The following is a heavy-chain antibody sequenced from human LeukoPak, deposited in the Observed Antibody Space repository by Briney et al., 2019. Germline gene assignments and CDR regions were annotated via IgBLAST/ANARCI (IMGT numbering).Heavy chain of an antibody. D-gene: IGHD5-12*01. J-gene: IGHJ4*02. V-gene: IGHV3-7*01. Sequence: HSGGSLRLSCAASGFTFSSYAMSWVRQAPGKGLEWVANIKQDGSEKYYVGSVKGRFTISRDNAQNSLYLQMNSLRAEDTAVYYCARAPYSGYADWGQGTLVTVSS. CDR1: GFTFSSYA. CDR3: ARAPYSGYAD. CDR2: IKQDGSEK.